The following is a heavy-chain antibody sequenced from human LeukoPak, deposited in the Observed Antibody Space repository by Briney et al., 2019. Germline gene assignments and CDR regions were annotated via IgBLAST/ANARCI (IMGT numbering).Heavy chain of an antibody. CDR1: GYTFTGYY. J-gene: IGHJ6*03. Sequence: ASVKVSCKASGYTFTGYYMHWVRQAPGQGLEWMGWINPNSGGTNYAQKFQGRVTMTRDTSISTAYMELSRLRSDDTAVYYCARVLVGEYYMDVWGKGTTVTVSS. CDR2: INPNSGGT. CDR3: ARVLVGEYYMDV. V-gene: IGHV1-2*02.